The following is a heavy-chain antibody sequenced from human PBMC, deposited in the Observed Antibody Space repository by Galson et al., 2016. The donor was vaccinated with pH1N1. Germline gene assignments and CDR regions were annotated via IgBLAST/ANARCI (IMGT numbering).Heavy chain of an antibody. D-gene: IGHD3-16*01. V-gene: IGHV5-51*03. Sequence: QSGAEVKKPGESLKISCKASGYSFTDYWIGWVRQMTGKGLGWMGIIFPGDSDTRYSPSFQGQVTISADKSINTAYLQWSSLKASDTAINYCARLRGSDFDSWGQGTLVTVST. CDR2: IFPGDSDT. J-gene: IGHJ4*02. CDR1: GYSFTDYW. CDR3: ARLRGSDFDS.